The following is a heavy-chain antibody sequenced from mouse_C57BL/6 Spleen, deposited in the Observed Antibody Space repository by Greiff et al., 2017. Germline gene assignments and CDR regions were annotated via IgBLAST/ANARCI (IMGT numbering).Heavy chain of an antibody. CDR3: AREGYDYAMDY. Sequence: QVHVKQSGAELARPGASVKLSCKASGYTFTSYGISWVKQRTGQGLEWIGEIYPRSGNTYYNEKFKGKATLTADKSSSTAYMELRSLTSEDSAVYFCAREGYDYAMDYWGQGTSVTVSS. CDR1: GYTFTSYG. V-gene: IGHV1-81*01. J-gene: IGHJ4*01. CDR2: IYPRSGNT. D-gene: IGHD2-3*01.